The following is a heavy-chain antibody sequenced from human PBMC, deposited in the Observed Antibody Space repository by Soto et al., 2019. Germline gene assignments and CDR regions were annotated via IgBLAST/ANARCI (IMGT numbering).Heavy chain of an antibody. D-gene: IGHD2-8*01. CDR3: AIGRYNHIWYYAFDY. V-gene: IGHV1-8*01. CDR2: MNPNTGNT. Sequence: QVQLVQSGAEVKKPGASVKVSCKASGYTFTSYDINWVRQATGQGLEWIGWMNPNTGNTGSAQKFQGRVTMTRNTSXNTVDMELSSLRSEDTAVYYCAIGRYNHIWYYAFDYWGQGTLVTVSS. CDR1: GYTFTSYD. J-gene: IGHJ4*02.